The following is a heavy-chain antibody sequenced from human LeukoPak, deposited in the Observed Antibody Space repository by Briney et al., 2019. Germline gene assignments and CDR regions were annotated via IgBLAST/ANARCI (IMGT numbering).Heavy chain of an antibody. CDR3: ARRLVVWRNWFDP. J-gene: IGHJ5*02. V-gene: IGHV4-34*01. CDR2: INHSGST. CDR1: GGSISSGGYS. Sequence: SETLSLTCAVSGGSISSGGYSWSWIRQPPEKGLEWIGEINHSGSTNYNPSLKSRVTISVDTSKNQFSLKLRSVTAADTAVYYCARRLVVWRNWFDPWGQGTLVTVSS. D-gene: IGHD2-15*01.